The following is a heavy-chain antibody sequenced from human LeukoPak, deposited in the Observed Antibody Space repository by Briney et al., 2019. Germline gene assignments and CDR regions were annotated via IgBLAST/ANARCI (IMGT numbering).Heavy chain of an antibody. CDR1: GVTFSRYW. V-gene: IGHV3-74*01. D-gene: IGHD2-15*01. CDR3: VREPYCSGGSCYTSGFDC. CDR2: IKNDGSST. Sequence: GGSLRLSCAASGVTFSRYWMHWVRQAPGKGLVWVSRIKNDGSSTTYADAVKGRFTISRDNAKNTLYLQMNSLRAEDTAVYYCVREPYCSGGSCYTSGFDCWGQGTLVTVSS. J-gene: IGHJ4*02.